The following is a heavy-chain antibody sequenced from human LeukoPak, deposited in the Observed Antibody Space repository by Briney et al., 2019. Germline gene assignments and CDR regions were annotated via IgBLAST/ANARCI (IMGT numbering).Heavy chain of an antibody. D-gene: IGHD4/OR15-4a*01. Sequence: EATVKVSCKASGYTFTGYFMHWVRHAPGQGLEWMGCINPNIGATKYARKFQGRVTMTRDTSISTAYMELSRLRSDDTAVYYCARGQLTDDLDYWGQGTMVIVSS. J-gene: IGHJ4*02. CDR1: GYTFTGYF. CDR3: ARGQLTDDLDY. V-gene: IGHV1-2*02. CDR2: INPNIGAT.